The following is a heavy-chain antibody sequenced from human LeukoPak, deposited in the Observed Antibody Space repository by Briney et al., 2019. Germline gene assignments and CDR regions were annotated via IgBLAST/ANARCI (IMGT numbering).Heavy chain of an antibody. J-gene: IGHJ3*02. D-gene: IGHD2-21*01. CDR2: ISGSGGST. CDR3: ARHQRVIAATDDAFDI. V-gene: IGHV3-23*01. CDR1: GFTFSGSA. Sequence: GGSLRLSCAASGFTFSGSAMHWVRQASGKGLEWVSAISGSGGSTYYADSVKGRFTISRDNSQNTLYLQMSSLRAEDTAVYYCARHQRVIAATDDAFDIWGQGTMVTVSS.